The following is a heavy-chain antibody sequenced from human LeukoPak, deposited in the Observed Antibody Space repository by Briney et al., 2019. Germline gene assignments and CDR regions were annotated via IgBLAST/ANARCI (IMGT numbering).Heavy chain of an antibody. CDR3: ANGYYDSSGYLPYYYYGMDV. D-gene: IGHD3-22*01. Sequence: ASVKVSCEASGYIFTNYAINWMRQAPGQGLEWMGWITTSTGNPTYAQGFTGRFVFSSDTSVSTAYLQISSLRAEDTAVYYCANGYYDSSGYLPYYYYGMDVWGQGTTVTVSS. CDR2: ITTSTGNP. V-gene: IGHV7-4-1*02. J-gene: IGHJ6*02. CDR1: GYIFTNYA.